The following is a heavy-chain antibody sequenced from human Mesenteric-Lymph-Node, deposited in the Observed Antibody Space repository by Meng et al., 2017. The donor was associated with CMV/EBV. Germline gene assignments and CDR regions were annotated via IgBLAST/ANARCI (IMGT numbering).Heavy chain of an antibody. CDR2: INPNNGHT. CDR1: GYIFSTYF. J-gene: IGHJ4*02. D-gene: IGHD4-11*01. Sequence: CKPSGYIFSTYFMHWVRRAPGQGLEWMGIINPNNGHTKYAEKFQGRVTMTRDTSTRTFYMEVSSLRSEDTAVYYCARTYSDYDKFDYWGQGTLVTVSS. V-gene: IGHV1-46*01. CDR3: ARTYSDYDKFDY.